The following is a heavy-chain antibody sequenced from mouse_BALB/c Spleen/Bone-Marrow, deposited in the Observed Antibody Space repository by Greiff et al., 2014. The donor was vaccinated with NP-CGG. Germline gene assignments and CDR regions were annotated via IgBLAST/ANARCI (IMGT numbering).Heavy chain of an antibody. D-gene: IGHD1-2*01. V-gene: IGHV3-2*02. CDR3: ARWDYGDYARDY. CDR1: GYSITIDYA. CDR2: ISYSSST. Sequence: EVQLQQSGPGLVKPSQSLSLTCTVTGYSITIDYAWNWIRRFQGNKLEWMGYISYSSSTNYNPSLKSRISITRDTSKNQFFLQLNSVTAEDTATYYCARWDYGDYARDYWGQGTSVTVSS. J-gene: IGHJ4*01.